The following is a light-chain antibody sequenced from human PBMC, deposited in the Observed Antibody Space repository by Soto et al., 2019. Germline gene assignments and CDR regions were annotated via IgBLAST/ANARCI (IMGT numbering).Light chain of an antibody. CDR2: GAS. Sequence: EIVMTQSPATLSVSPGERATLSCRASQSVSSSLAWYQQKPGQGPRLLIFGASTRATGIPARFSGSGSGTEFTLTISSLQSEDSAVCYCQQYYHLLTFGGGTKVDIK. J-gene: IGKJ4*01. CDR3: QQYYHLLT. V-gene: IGKV3-15*01. CDR1: QSVSSS.